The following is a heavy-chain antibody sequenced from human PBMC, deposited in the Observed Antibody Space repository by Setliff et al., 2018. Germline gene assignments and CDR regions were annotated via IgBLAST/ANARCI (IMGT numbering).Heavy chain of an antibody. CDR3: ARQPSSGSYYNPRPYYSDF. Sequence: PSETLSLTCTVSGDSMSSYYWSWIRQSPGKGLEWIGYVHYSGDSNYNPSLKSRVTMSVDTSKDQFSLNLRSVTAADTAVYYCARQPSSGSYYNPRPYYSDFWGQGTLVTVSS. CDR1: GDSMSSYY. J-gene: IGHJ4*02. V-gene: IGHV4-59*01. D-gene: IGHD3-10*01. CDR2: VHYSGDS.